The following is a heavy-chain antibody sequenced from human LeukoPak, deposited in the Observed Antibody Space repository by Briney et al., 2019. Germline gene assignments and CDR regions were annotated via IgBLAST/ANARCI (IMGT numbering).Heavy chain of an antibody. CDR3: ARMSGYNWTPIGWYFDL. Sequence: SETLSLTCAVYGGSFSGHYWSWIRPPPGKGLEWMGEINYTGTSNYNPSLQSRVSISFDMSRNQFSLWLTSVTGADTAVYYCARMSGYNWTPIGWYFDLWGRGTLVTVSS. J-gene: IGHJ2*01. D-gene: IGHD1-20*01. CDR2: INYTGTS. V-gene: IGHV4-34*01. CDR1: GGSFSGHY.